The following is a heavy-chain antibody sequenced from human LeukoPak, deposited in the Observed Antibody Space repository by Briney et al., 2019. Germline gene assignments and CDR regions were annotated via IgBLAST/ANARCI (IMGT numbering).Heavy chain of an antibody. J-gene: IGHJ4*02. CDR1: GGSISSSSYY. Sequence: SETLSLTCTVSGGSISSSSYYWGWIRQPPGKGLEWIGSIHYSGSTYYNPSLKSRVTISVDTSKNQFSLKLSSVTAADTAVYYCARRFNGVRGNDYWGQGTLVTVSS. CDR2: IHYSGST. V-gene: IGHV4-39*07. D-gene: IGHD3-10*01. CDR3: ARRFNGVRGNDY.